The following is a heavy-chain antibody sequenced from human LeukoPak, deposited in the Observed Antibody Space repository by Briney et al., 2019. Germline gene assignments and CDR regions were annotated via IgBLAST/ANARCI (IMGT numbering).Heavy chain of an antibody. D-gene: IGHD2-21*02. CDR2: ISPSGNAI. V-gene: IGHV3-48*03. Sequence: GGSLRLSCAASGFTFSSYEMMWVRQSPGKGLDWVSSISPSGNAIFMADSLRGRLTVSRDNSKNTLYLQMNSLRAEDTAVYYCARGRGVTRDYWGQGTLVTVSS. J-gene: IGHJ4*02. CDR1: GFTFSSYE. CDR3: ARGRGVTRDY.